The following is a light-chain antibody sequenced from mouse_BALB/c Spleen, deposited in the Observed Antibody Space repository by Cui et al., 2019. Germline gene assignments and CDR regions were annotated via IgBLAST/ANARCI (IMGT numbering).Light chain of an antibody. J-gene: IGKJ5*01. CDR3: QQWSSNPPT. CDR1: SSVSY. CDR2: DTS. V-gene: IGKV4-59*01. Sequence: QIVLTQSPAIMSASPGEKVTMTCSASSSVSYMHWYQQKSGTSPKRWIYDTSKLASGVPDRFSGSGSGTSYSLTISSMEAEDAATYYCQQWSSNPPTFGAGTKLELK.